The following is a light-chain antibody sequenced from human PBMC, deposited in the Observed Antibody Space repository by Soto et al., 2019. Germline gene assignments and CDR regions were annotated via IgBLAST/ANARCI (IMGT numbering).Light chain of an antibody. CDR2: KAS. CDR1: QSIGSW. V-gene: IGKV1-5*03. CDR3: QHYYGYSWT. J-gene: IGKJ1*01. Sequence: DIQMTQSPSTLSASVGDRVTITCRASQSIGSWLAWFQQKQGKAPKVLIYKASNLESGVTSRFSGSGSGTEFTLTISSLQSDDFATYYCQHYYGYSWTFGQGTKVEIK.